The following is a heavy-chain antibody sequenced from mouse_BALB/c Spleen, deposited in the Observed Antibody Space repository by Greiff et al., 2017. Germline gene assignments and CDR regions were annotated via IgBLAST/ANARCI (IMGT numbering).Heavy chain of an antibody. CDR1: GYSITSDYA. CDR2: ISYSGST. J-gene: IGHJ3*01. CDR3: ARSGHYGSSYGFAY. V-gene: IGHV3-2*02. Sequence: EVHLVESGPGLVKPSQSLSLTCTVTGYSITSDYAWNWIRQFPGNKLEWMGYISYSGSTSYNPSLKSRISITRDTSKNQFFLQLNSVTTEDTATYYCARSGHYGSSYGFAYWGQGTLVTVSA. D-gene: IGHD1-1*01.